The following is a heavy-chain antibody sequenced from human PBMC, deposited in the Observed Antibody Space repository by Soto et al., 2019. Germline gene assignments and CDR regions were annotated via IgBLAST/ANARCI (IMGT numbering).Heavy chain of an antibody. CDR1: GFTFNSYW. Sequence: EVQLVESGGGLVQPAGSLRLSCEASGFTFNSYWMHWFRQAPGKRLVWVSRINTDGTRTSYADSVKGRFTISRDNAKNTLYLQMHSPRAEDTAVYYCVRDLIPSGSSYLAYWGQGNLVTVSS. J-gene: IGHJ4*02. D-gene: IGHD2-21*01. CDR2: INTDGTRT. CDR3: VRDLIPSGSSYLAY. V-gene: IGHV3-74*01.